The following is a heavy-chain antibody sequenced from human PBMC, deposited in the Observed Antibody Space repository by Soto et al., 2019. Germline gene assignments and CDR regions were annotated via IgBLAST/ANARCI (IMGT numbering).Heavy chain of an antibody. J-gene: IGHJ5*02. CDR3: ARDPGGSGWYENWFDP. D-gene: IGHD6-19*01. CDR1: GGSISSGAYY. Sequence: SETLSLTCSVSGGSISSGAYYWNWIRQLPGKGLEWIGYIYYNGSTYYNPSLKSRVTISRNTFKNQFSLNLTSVTAADTAVYYCARDPGGSGWYENWFDPWGQGTLVTVSS. V-gene: IGHV4-31*03. CDR2: IYYNGST.